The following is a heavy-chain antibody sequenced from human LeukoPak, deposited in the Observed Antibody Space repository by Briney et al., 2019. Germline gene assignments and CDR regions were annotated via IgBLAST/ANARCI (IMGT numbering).Heavy chain of an antibody. CDR3: ARDRLELLWFGELLGPSDY. CDR1: GFTFSSYW. V-gene: IGHV3-7*04. Sequence: GGSLRLSCAASGFTFSSYWMSWVPQAPGKGLEWVANIKQDGSEKYYVDSVKGRFTISRDNAKNSLYLQMNSLRAEDTAVYYCARDRLELLWFGELLGPSDYWGQGTLVTVSS. D-gene: IGHD3-10*01. CDR2: IKQDGSEK. J-gene: IGHJ4*02.